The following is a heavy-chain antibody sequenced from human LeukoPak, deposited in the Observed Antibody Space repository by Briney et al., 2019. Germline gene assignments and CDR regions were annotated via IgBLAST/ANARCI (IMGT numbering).Heavy chain of an antibody. CDR3: ARTGGYCSGGSCYRRYYYYYYGMDV. D-gene: IGHD2-15*01. J-gene: IGHJ6*02. V-gene: IGHV4-34*01. CDR2: INHSGST. Sequence: SETLSLTCAVYGGSFSGYYWSWIRQPPGKGLEWIGEINHSGSTNYNPSLKGRVTISVDTSKNQFSLKLSSVTAADTAVYYCARTGGYCSGGSCYRRYYYYYYGMDVWGQGTTVTVSS. CDR1: GGSFSGYY.